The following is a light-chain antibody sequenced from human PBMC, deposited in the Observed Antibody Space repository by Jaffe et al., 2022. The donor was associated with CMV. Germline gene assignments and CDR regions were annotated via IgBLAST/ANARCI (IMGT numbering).Light chain of an antibody. V-gene: IGLV3-10*01. CDR3: FSTNSSGKDRGVFGGRGV. CDR2: EDT. CDR1: ILPKKY. J-gene: IGLJ3*02. Sequence: SDELTQPPSVSVSPGQTARITCSGDILPKKYAYWYQQKSGQAPVLVISEDTKRASGIPERISGSSSGTVATLTVSGAQVEDEADYYCFSTNSSGKDRGVFGGRGVFGGGTKLTVL.